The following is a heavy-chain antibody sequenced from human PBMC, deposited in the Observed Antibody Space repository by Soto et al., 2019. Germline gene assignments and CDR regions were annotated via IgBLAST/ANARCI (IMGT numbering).Heavy chain of an antibody. D-gene: IGHD3-22*01. V-gene: IGHV1-18*01. CDR3: ATLPPYYFDTSGYLLED. CDR2: ITTFNGNT. CDR1: GYSFPSHG. Sequence: GASVKVSCKASGYSFPSHGIGWMRQAPGQGLEWMGWITTFNGNTNYAKRFQERVTMTADTSTSTVYMELRSLRYDDTAVYFCATLPPYYFDTSGYLLEDWGQRTLVTVSS. J-gene: IGHJ4*02.